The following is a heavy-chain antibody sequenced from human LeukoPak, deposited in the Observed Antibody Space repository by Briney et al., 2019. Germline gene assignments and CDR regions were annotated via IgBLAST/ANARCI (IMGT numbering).Heavy chain of an antibody. D-gene: IGHD2-15*01. J-gene: IGHJ1*01. CDR2: IRYDGSNK. Sequence: PGGSLRLSCAASGFTFSSYGIHWVRQAPGKGLEWVAFIRYDGSNKYYADSVKGRFTISRDNSKNTLYLQMNSLRAEDTAVYYCARGGVVVAAAEYFQHWGQGNLVTVSS. CDR1: GFTFSSYG. CDR3: ARGGVVVAAAEYFQH. V-gene: IGHV3-30*02.